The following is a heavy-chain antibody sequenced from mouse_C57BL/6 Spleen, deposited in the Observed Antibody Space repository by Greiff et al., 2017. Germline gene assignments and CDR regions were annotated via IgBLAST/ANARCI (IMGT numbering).Heavy chain of an antibody. CDR2: IDPETGGT. V-gene: IGHV1-15*01. CDR3: TKSSYDYGVGAY. CDR1: GYTFTDYE. Sequence: VQLQQSGAELVRPGASVTLSCKASGYTFTDYEMHWVQQTPVHGLEWIGAIDPETGGTDYNQKFKGKAILTADKSSSTAYMSLRRLTCEDSAVYYFTKSSYDYGVGAYWGQGTLVTVSA. D-gene: IGHD2-4*01. J-gene: IGHJ3*01.